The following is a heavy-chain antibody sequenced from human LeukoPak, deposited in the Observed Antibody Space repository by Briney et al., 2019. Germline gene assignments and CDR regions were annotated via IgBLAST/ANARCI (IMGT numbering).Heavy chain of an antibody. Sequence: GGSLRLSCAASGFTFSSYEMNWVRQAPGKGLEWVSYISSSGSTIYYADSEKGRFTISRDNAKNSLYLQMNSLRAEDTAVYYCASSSSWYDYWGQGTLVTVSS. D-gene: IGHD6-13*01. CDR1: GFTFSSYE. CDR2: ISSSGSTI. V-gene: IGHV3-48*03. CDR3: ASSSSWYDY. J-gene: IGHJ4*02.